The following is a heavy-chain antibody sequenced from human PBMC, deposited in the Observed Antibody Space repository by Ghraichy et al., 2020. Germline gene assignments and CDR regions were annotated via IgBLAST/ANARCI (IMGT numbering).Heavy chain of an antibody. CDR3: ASPPLVTADDY. D-gene: IGHD3-10*01. CDR1: GGSFSGYY. V-gene: IGHV4-34*01. J-gene: IGHJ4*02. Sequence: SETLSLTCAVYGGSFSGYYWSWIRQPPGKGLEWIGEINHSGSTNYNPSLKSRVTISVDTSKNQFSLKLSSVTAADTAVYYCASPPLVTADDYWGQGTLVTVSS. CDR2: INHSGST.